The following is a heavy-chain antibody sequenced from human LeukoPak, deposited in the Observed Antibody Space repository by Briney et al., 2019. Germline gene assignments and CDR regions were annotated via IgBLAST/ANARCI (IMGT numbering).Heavy chain of an antibody. CDR1: GYSISSGYY. V-gene: IGHV4-38-2*02. J-gene: IGHJ4*02. CDR2: IYHSGST. Sequence: TSETLSLTCTVSGYSISSGYYWGWIRQPPGKGLEWIGSIYHSGSTNYNPSLKSRVTISVDTSKNQFSLKLSSVTAADTAVYYCASLDNDYWGQGTLVTVSS. CDR3: ASLDNDY.